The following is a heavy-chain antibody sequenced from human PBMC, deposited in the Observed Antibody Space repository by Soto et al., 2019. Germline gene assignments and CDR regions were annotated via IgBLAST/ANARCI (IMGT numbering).Heavy chain of an antibody. CDR3: ARTAAAGKYYYGMDV. V-gene: IGHV5-51*01. J-gene: IGHJ6*04. D-gene: IGHD6-13*01. Sequence: GESLKISCKGSGYSFTSYWIGWARQMPGKGLEWMGIIYPGDSDTRYSPSFQGQVTISADKSISTAYLQWSSLKASDTAMYYCARTAAAGKYYYGMDVWGKGILVTVSS. CDR2: IYPGDSDT. CDR1: GYSFTSYW.